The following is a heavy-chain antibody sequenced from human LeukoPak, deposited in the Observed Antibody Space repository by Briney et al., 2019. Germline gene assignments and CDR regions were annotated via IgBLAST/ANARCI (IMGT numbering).Heavy chain of an antibody. D-gene: IGHD3-22*01. V-gene: IGHV4-61*02. CDR1: GGSISSGSYY. CDR3: ARVYYDSSGDSAFDI. Sequence: SQTLSLTCTVSGGSISSGSYYWSWIRQPAGKGLEWIGRIYTSGSTNYNPSLKSRVTISVDTSKNQFSLKLSSVTVADTAVYYCARVYYDSSGDSAFDIWGQGTMVTVSS. CDR2: IYTSGST. J-gene: IGHJ3*02.